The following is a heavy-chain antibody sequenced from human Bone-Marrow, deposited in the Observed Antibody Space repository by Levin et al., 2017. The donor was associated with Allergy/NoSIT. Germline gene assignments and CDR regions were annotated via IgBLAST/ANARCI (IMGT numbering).Heavy chain of an antibody. CDR2: IHYSGST. CDR1: GGSISTSNYY. CDR3: ARDPPGVAAAGSGY. V-gene: IGHV4-39*02. J-gene: IGHJ4*02. Sequence: SETLSLTCTVSGGSISTSNYYWGWIRQPPGKGLEWIGSIHYSGSTYYNPSLKSRVTISVDTSKNHFSLKLTSVTAADTAVYYCARDPPGVAAAGSGYWGQGTLGTVSS. D-gene: IGHD6-13*01.